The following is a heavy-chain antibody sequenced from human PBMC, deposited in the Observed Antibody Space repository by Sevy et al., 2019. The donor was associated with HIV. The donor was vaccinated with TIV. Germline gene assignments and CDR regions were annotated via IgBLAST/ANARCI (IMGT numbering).Heavy chain of an antibody. J-gene: IGHJ4*02. V-gene: IGHV3-23*01. CDR2: FSFGCGKI. Sequence: GGSLRLSCAASGFTFSSYAMSWVRQAPGKGLEWVSTFSFGCGKINYADSVKGRFTISRDNSKNTLYLQMHSLRAEDTAVYCCAREGCSKPHDYWGQGTLVTVSS. D-gene: IGHD3-10*02. CDR3: AREGCSKPHDY. CDR1: GFTFSSYA.